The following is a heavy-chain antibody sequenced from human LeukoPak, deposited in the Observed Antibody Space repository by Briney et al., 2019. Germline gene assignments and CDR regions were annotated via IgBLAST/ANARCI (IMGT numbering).Heavy chain of an antibody. CDR3: ARHLAAGSNFYYYYMDV. D-gene: IGHD6-13*01. V-gene: IGHV3-74*01. Sequence: GGSLRLSCAASGFTFSSYWMHWVRQAPGKGLVWVSRINSDGSSTSYADPVKGRFTISRDNAKNTLYLQMNSLRAEDTAVYYCARHLAAGSNFYYYYMDVWGKGTTVTVSS. J-gene: IGHJ6*03. CDR2: INSDGSST. CDR1: GFTFSSYW.